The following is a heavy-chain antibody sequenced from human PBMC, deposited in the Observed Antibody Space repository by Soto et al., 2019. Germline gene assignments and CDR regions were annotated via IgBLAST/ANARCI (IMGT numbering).Heavy chain of an antibody. V-gene: IGHV1-69*10. CDR2: IIPILGIA. J-gene: IGHJ2*01. CDR1: GGTFSSYA. CDR3: ARANCSSTSCYNWYFDL. Sequence: ASVKVSCKASGGTFSSYAISWVRQAPGQGLEWMGGIIPILGIANYAQKFQGRVTITADKSTSTAYMELSSLRSEDTAVYYCARANCSSTSCYNWYFDLWGRGTLVTVSS. D-gene: IGHD2-2*02.